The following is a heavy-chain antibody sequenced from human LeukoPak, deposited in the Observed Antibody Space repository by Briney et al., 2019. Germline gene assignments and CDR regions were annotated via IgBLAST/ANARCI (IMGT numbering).Heavy chain of an antibody. CDR2: INHSGST. Sequence: PSETLSLTCAVYGGSFSGYYWSWIRQPPGKGLEWIGEINHSGSTNYNPSIKSRVTISVDTSKNQFSLKLSSVTAADTAVYYCARVRFNYYYYMDVWGKGTTVTVSS. J-gene: IGHJ6*03. D-gene: IGHD3-3*01. CDR1: GGSFSGYY. V-gene: IGHV4-34*01. CDR3: ARVRFNYYYYMDV.